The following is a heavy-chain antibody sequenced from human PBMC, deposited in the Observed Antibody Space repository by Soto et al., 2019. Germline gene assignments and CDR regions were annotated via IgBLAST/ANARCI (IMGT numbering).Heavy chain of an antibody. Sequence: GGSLRLSCAASGFTFSSYAMSWVRQAPGKGLEWVSAISGSGGSTYYADSVKGRFTISRDNAKNSLYLQMNSLRAEDTAVYYCARDPPEWELLLDYWGQGTLVTVSS. D-gene: IGHD1-26*01. CDR3: ARDPPEWELLLDY. J-gene: IGHJ4*02. CDR2: ISGSGGST. V-gene: IGHV3-23*01. CDR1: GFTFSSYA.